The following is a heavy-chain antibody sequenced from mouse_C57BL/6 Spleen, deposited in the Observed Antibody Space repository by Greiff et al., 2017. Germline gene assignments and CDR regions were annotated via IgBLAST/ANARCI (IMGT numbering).Heavy chain of an antibody. V-gene: IGHV1-26*01. J-gene: IGHJ2*01. D-gene: IGHD2-12*01. CDR3: ARGGRLYYFDY. Sequence: EVKLQQSGPELVKPGASVKISCKASGYTFTDYYMNWVKQSHGKSLEWIGDINPNNGGTSYNQKFKGKATLTVDKSSSTAYMELRSLTSEDSAVYYCARGGRLYYFDYWGQGTTLTVSS. CDR1: GYTFTDYY. CDR2: INPNNGGT.